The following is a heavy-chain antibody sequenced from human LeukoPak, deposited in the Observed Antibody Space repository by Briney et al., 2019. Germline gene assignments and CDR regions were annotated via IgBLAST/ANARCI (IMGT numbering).Heavy chain of an antibody. V-gene: IGHV1-3*01. J-gene: IGHJ4*02. CDR1: GYTFXXYT. D-gene: IGHD3-22*01. Sequence: KXSCXAXGYTFXXYTMHWLRQAPGQRLDWMGWINGGSGNTKYSPEFQGRVTITRDTSASTAYMELSSLRSEDTAVYYCANPRYDSSGYYYVDWGQGTLVTVSS. CDR3: ANPRYDSSGYYYVD. CDR2: INGGSGNT.